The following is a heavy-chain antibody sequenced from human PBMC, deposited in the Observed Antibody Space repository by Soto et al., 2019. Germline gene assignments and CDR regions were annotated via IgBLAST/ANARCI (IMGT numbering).Heavy chain of an antibody. V-gene: IGHV4-59*08. D-gene: IGHD3-22*01. J-gene: IGHJ4*02. CDR3: ARHGTYYYDSSGYYGFDY. CDR1: GGSISSYY. CDR2: IYYSGST. Sequence: SETLSLTCTVSGGSISSYYWSWIRQPPGKGLEWIGYIYYSGSTNYNPSLKSRVTISVDTSKNQFSLKLSSVTAADTAVYYCARHGTYYYDSSGYYGFDYWGQGTLVTVS.